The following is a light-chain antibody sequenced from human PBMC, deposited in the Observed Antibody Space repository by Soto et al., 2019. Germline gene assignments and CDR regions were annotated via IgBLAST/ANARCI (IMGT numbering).Light chain of an antibody. V-gene: IGKV3-20*01. CDR1: QSVGGTF. Sequence: EIVLTHSPGTLSLSPVEGATLSFRASQSVGGTFLAWYQQKGGQAPRLLIHGASNRATGIPDRFSGSGSGTDFTLTISRLEPEDFAVYYCQQYGGSPRTFGQGTKVDIK. CDR3: QQYGGSPRT. J-gene: IGKJ1*01. CDR2: GAS.